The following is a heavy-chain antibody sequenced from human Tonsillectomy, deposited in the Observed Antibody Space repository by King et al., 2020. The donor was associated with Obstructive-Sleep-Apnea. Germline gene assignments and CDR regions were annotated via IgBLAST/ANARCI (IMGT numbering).Heavy chain of an antibody. Sequence: VQLVESGGGLVQPGGSLRLSCAASGFTFSSYAMSWVRQAPGKGLEWVSAISGSGGSTYYADSVKGRFTISRDNSKNTLYLQMNSLRAEDTAVYYCAKTTATQLWLRRYFDYWGQGTLVTVSS. CDR2: ISGSGGST. D-gene: IGHD5-18*01. J-gene: IGHJ4*02. CDR1: GFTFSSYA. V-gene: IGHV3-23*04. CDR3: AKTTATQLWLRRYFDY.